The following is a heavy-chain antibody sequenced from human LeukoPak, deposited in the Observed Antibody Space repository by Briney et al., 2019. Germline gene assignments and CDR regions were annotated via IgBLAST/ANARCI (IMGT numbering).Heavy chain of an antibody. V-gene: IGHV1-18*01. CDR2: ISTYYGNT. CDR1: GYTFTSYG. CDR3: ARVYSTNYYGSGDRPFLFDY. Sequence: ASVKVSCKASGYTFTSYGFSWVRQAPGQGLEWMGWISTYYGNTNYAQKLQDRVTVTTDTSTSTAYMALTSLRSDDTAVYYCARVYSTNYYGSGDRPFLFDYWGQGTVVTVSS. J-gene: IGHJ4*02. D-gene: IGHD3-10*01.